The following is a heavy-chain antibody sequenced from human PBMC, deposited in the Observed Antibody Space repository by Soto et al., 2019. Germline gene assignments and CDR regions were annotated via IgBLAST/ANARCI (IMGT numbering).Heavy chain of an antibody. D-gene: IGHD6-19*01. J-gene: IGHJ4*02. CDR2: IYHSGST. V-gene: IGHV4-30-2*01. Sequence: SETLSLTCAVSGGSISSGGYSWSWIRQAPGKGLEWIGYIYHSGSTYYNPSLKSRVTISVDRSKNQFSLKLSSVTAADTAVYYCARDQGIAVAVFDYWGQGTLVTVSS. CDR1: GGSISSGGYS. CDR3: ARDQGIAVAVFDY.